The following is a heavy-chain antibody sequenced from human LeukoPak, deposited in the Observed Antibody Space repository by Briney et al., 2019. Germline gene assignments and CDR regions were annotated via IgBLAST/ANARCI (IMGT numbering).Heavy chain of an antibody. CDR3: ATDSGDYGWGTNWFDP. CDR1: GYSFSTYA. D-gene: IGHD4-17*01. V-gene: IGHV1-69*13. Sequence: ASVKVSCKASGYSFSTYAISWVRQAPGQGLEWMGGIIPIFGPPNYAQKFQGRVTITADESTYTAYMELSSLRSEDTAVYYCATDSGDYGWGTNWFDPWGQGTLVTVSS. J-gene: IGHJ5*02. CDR2: IIPIFGPP.